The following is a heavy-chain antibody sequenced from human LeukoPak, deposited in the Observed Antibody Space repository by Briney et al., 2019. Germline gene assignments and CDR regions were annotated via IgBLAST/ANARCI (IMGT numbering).Heavy chain of an antibody. CDR3: AKSLGIVVVPAAIGFDY. D-gene: IGHD2-2*02. V-gene: IGHV3-23*01. CDR2: ISSSGGST. Sequence: GGSLRLSCAASGFTFSSYAMSWVRQAPGRGLEWVSVISSSGGSTYYADSVKGRFTISRDNSKNTLYLQMNSLRAEDTAVYYCAKSLGIVVVPAAIGFDYWGQGTLVTVSS. J-gene: IGHJ4*02. CDR1: GFTFSSYA.